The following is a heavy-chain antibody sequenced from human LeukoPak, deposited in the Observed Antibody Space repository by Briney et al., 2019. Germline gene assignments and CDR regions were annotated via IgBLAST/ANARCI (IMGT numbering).Heavy chain of an antibody. CDR3: AICPFRNVHTAMVASIFDL. J-gene: IGHJ5*02. CDR2: IKPDSGGT. CDR1: GYTFTGYY. D-gene: IGHD5-18*01. V-gene: IGHV1-2*02. Sequence: GASVKVSCKASGYTFTGYYIHRVRLAPGQGVEWMGWIKPDSGGTNYLQKFQGRVAMTSDTSISIAYMELSRLRSDDTAVDFCAICPFRNVHTAMVASIFDLWGQGTLVTVS.